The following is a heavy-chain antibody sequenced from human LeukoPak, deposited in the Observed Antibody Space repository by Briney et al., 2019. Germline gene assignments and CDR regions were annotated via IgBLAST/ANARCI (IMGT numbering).Heavy chain of an antibody. Sequence: PGGSLRLSCAASGFTFTSYSMNWVRQAPGKGLEWVSTISGGGGSTYYADSVKGRFTISRDNSKNTLYLQMNSLRAEDTAVYYCVKDLLYYDSSGSFDYWGQGTLVTVSS. D-gene: IGHD3-22*01. CDR2: ISGGGGST. V-gene: IGHV3-23*01. J-gene: IGHJ4*02. CDR1: GFTFTSYS. CDR3: VKDLLYYDSSGSFDY.